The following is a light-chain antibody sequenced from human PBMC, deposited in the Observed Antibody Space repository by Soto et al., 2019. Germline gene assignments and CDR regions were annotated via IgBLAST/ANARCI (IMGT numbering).Light chain of an antibody. J-gene: IGLJ1*01. V-gene: IGLV1-47*02. CDR3: SSYTSSSTLTYV. CDR2: SNN. Sequence: QSVLTQPPSASGTPGQRVTISCSGSSSNIGSNYVYWYQQLPGTAPKLLIYSNNQRPSGVPDRFSGSKSGNTASLTISGLQAEDEADYYCSSYTSSSTLTYVFGTGTKATVL. CDR1: SSNIGSNY.